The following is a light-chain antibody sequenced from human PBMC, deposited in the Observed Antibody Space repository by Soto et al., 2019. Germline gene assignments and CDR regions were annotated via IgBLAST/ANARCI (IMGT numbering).Light chain of an antibody. CDR1: SSDIGSYPY. CDR3: NSYTSGSTYV. V-gene: IGLV2-14*03. CDR2: EVS. Sequence: QSVLTQPASVSGSPGQSITISCIGTSSDIGSYPYVSWYQQHPGKAPKLIICEVSNRPSGVSDRFSGSKSGNTASLTISGLQADDEADYYCNSYTSGSTYVFGSGTKVTVL. J-gene: IGLJ1*01.